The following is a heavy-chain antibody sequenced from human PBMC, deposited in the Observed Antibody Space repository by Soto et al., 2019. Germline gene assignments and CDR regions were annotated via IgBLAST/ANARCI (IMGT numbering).Heavy chain of an antibody. D-gene: IGHD2-2*01. CDR3: AGVVGGYYYGMDV. V-gene: IGHV4-4*02. J-gene: IGHJ6*02. CDR1: GGSISSSNW. Sequence: QVQLQESGPGLVKPSGTLSLTCAVSGGSISSSNWWSWVRQPPGKGLEWIGEIYHSGSTNYNPSLKRRVTISVNKSKNQFSLKLSSVTAADKAVYFCAGVVGGYYYGMDVWGQGTTVTVSS. CDR2: IYHSGST.